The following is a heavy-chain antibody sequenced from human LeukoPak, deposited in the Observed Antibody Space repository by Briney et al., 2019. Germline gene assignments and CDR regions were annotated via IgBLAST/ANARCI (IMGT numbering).Heavy chain of an antibody. Sequence: ASVKVSCEVSGYTLTELSMHWVRQAPGKGLEWMGGFDPEDGETIYAQKFQGRVTMTEDTSTDTAYMELSSLRSEDTAVYYCATGPPSQYCSSTSCYYNYFDYWGQGTLVTVSS. CDR1: GYTLTELS. CDR3: ATGPPSQYCSSTSCYYNYFDY. J-gene: IGHJ4*02. V-gene: IGHV1-24*01. D-gene: IGHD2-2*01. CDR2: FDPEDGET.